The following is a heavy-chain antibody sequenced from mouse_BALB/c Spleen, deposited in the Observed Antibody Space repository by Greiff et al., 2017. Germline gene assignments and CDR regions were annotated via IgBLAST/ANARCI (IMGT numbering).Heavy chain of an antibody. V-gene: IGHV1-7*01. CDR2: INPSTGYT. CDR3: ARHYYSSSYGYWYFDV. Sequence: QVQLQQSGAELAKPGASVKMSCKASGYTFTSYWMHWVQQRPGQGLEWIGYINPSTGYTEYNQKFKDKATLTADKSSSTAYMQLSSLTSDDSAVYYCARHYYSSSYGYWYFDVWGAGTTVTVSS. D-gene: IGHD1-1*01. J-gene: IGHJ1*01. CDR1: GYTFTSYW.